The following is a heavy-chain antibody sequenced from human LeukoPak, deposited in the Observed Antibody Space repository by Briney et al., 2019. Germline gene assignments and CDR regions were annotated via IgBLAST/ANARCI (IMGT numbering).Heavy chain of an antibody. Sequence: SVKVSCKASGFTFTSSAMQWVRQARGQRLEWIGWIVVGSGNTNYAQKFQERVTITRDMSTSTAYMELSSLRSEDTAVYYCAAIGSGNLLFDLWGRGTLVTVSS. CDR2: IVVGSGNT. CDR3: AAIGSGNLLFDL. D-gene: IGHD3-10*01. V-gene: IGHV1-58*02. CDR1: GFTFTSSA. J-gene: IGHJ2*01.